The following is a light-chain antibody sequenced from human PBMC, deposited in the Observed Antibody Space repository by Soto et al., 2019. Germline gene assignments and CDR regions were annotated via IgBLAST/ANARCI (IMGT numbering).Light chain of an antibody. J-gene: IGKJ5*01. CDR3: QQYGSSPQVN. CDR1: QSVSSSY. Sequence: EIVLTQSPGTLSLSPGERSTLSCMASQSVSSSYLAWYQQKPGQAPRLLIYGASSRATGIPDRFSGSGSGTDFTLTISRLEPEDFAVYYCQQYGSSPQVNFGQGTRLEIK. CDR2: GAS. V-gene: IGKV3-20*01.